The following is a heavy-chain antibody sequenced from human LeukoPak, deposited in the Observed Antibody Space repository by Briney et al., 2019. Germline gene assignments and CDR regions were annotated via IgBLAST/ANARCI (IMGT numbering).Heavy chain of an antibody. V-gene: IGHV3-30-3*01. CDR3: ARPVVSLTN. J-gene: IGHJ4*02. CDR2: ISYDGSNK. CDR1: GFTFSSYA. Sequence: GGSLRLSCAASGFTFSSYATHWVRQAPGKGLEWVAVISYDGSNKYYADSVKGRFTISRDNSKNTLYLQMNSLRAEDTAVYYCARPVVSLTNWGQGTLVTVSS.